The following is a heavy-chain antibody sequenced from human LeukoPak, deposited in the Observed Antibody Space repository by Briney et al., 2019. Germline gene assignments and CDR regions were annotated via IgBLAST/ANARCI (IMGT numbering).Heavy chain of an antibody. CDR1: GGSISSYY. Sequence: SETLSLTCTVSGGSISSYYWSWIRQPPGKGLEWIGYIYYSGSTNYNPSLKSRVTISVDTSENQFSLKLSSVTAADTAVYYCARDRGVVISYYGMDVWGQGTTVTVSS. V-gene: IGHV4-59*01. D-gene: IGHD3-3*01. CDR3: ARDRGVVISYYGMDV. CDR2: IYYSGST. J-gene: IGHJ6*02.